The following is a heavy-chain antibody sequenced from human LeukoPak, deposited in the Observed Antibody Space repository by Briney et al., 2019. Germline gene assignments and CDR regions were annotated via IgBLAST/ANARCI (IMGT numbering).Heavy chain of an antibody. Sequence: SETLSLTCTVSGGSISSRSHYWSWIRQPAGQGLEWIVRIDTSGSTNYNPSLKSRVTISVDPSENQFSLRLSSVTAADTAVYYCARVIHAWYYFDYWGQGILVTVSS. D-gene: IGHD2-2*01. J-gene: IGHJ4*02. CDR1: GGSISSRSHY. CDR2: IDTSGST. V-gene: IGHV4-61*02. CDR3: ARVIHAWYYFDY.